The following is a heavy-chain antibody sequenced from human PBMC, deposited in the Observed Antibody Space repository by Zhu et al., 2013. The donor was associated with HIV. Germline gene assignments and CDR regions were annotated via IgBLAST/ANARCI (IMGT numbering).Heavy chain of an antibody. D-gene: IGHD3-9*01. J-gene: IGHJ4*02. Sequence: QVQLVQSGAEVKKPGASVKVSCKASGYTFTSYDINWVRQATGQGLEWMGWMNPNSGNTGYAQKFQGRVTITRNTSISTVYMEVTRLTSDDTAVYYCARTRMGAGYWSDYWGQGTLVTVSS. CDR1: GYTFTSYD. CDR2: MNPNSGNT. V-gene: IGHV1-8*03. CDR3: ARTRMGAGYWSDY.